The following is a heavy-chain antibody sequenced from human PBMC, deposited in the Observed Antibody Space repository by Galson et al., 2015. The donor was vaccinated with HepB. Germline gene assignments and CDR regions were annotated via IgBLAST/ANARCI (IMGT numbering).Heavy chain of an antibody. D-gene: IGHD3-3*01. J-gene: IGHJ4*02. CDR2: IYWNDDK. Sequence: PALVKPTQTLTLTCTFSGFSLSTSGVGVGWIRQPPGKALEWLALIYWNDDKRYSPSLKSRLTITKDTSKNQVVLTMTNMDPVDTATYYCAHLSEFWSGYRRFDYWGQGTLVTVSS. CDR3: AHLSEFWSGYRRFDY. V-gene: IGHV2-5*01. CDR1: GFSLSTSGVG.